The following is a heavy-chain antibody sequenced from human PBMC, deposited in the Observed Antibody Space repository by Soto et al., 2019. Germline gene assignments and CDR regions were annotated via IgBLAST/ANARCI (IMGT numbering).Heavy chain of an antibody. J-gene: IGHJ5*01. CDR3: ARLIGNSWLDS. V-gene: IGHV6-1*01. CDR2: TYYRTKWYN. D-gene: IGHD2-8*01. CDR1: GDSVPSYSAT. Sequence: SQTPSLTCAISGDSVPSYSATWGWIRPHPARCLEWLGRTYYRTKWYNDYAVSVKSRITITPDTSNHQLSLQLNSVTPDDTAVYYCARLIGNSWLDSWGQGTLVTVSS.